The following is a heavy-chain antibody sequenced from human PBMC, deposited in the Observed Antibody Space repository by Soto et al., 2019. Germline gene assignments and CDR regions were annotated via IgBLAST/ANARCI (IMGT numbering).Heavy chain of an antibody. D-gene: IGHD5-12*01. CDR3: AHVDPLDFHY. Sequence: QITLKESGPALVKPTQPLTLTCTFSGFSLSPSGVAVAWIRQPPGKPLEWLALTYWHGIERYTPSLNSMLTITKDTSKNQVVLTVTNMDPVDTGAYFCAHVDPLDFHYWGQGTLVTVSP. CDR1: GFSLSPSGVA. J-gene: IGHJ4*02. CDR2: TYWHGIE. V-gene: IGHV2-5*01.